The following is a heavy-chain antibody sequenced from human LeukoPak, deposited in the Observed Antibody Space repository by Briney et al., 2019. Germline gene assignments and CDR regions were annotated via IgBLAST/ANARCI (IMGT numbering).Heavy chain of an antibody. D-gene: IGHD6-19*01. CDR3: ARGLKVARSYYMDV. V-gene: IGHV1-2*06. J-gene: IGHJ6*03. CDR2: INPNSGGT. Sequence: ASVKVSCKASGYTFTGYYMHWVRQAPGQGLEWMGRINPNSGGTNYAQKFQGRVTMTRDTSISTAYMELSRLRSEDTAVYYCARGLKVARSYYMDVWGKGTTVTVSS. CDR1: GYTFTGYY.